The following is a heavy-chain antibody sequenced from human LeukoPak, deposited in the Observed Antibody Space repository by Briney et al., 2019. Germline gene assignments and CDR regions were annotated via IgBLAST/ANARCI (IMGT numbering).Heavy chain of an antibody. Sequence: ASVKASCKASGYTFTRYGISWVRQAPGQGLEWMGWISGHNGDTKYAQKLQGRVTMTTDTSTSTAYMDLWSPRSDDTAVYYCARESSGLPGTREFDYWGQGTLITVSS. V-gene: IGHV1-18*01. CDR1: GYTFTRYG. J-gene: IGHJ4*02. CDR3: ARESSGLPGTREFDY. D-gene: IGHD6-13*01. CDR2: ISGHNGDT.